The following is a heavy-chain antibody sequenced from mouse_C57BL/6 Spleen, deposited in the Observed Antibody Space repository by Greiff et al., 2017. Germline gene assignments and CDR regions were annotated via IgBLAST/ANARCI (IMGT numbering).Heavy chain of an antibody. CDR2: INPNNGGT. D-gene: IGHD2-5*01. Sequence: DVHLVESGPELVKPGASVKIPCKASGYTFTDYNMDWVKQSHGKSLEWIGDINPNNGGTIYNQKFKGKATLTVDKSSSTAYMELRSLTSEDTAVYYCARDYSNYGFAYWGQGTLVTVSA. J-gene: IGHJ3*01. V-gene: IGHV1-18*01. CDR1: GYTFTDYN. CDR3: ARDYSNYGFAY.